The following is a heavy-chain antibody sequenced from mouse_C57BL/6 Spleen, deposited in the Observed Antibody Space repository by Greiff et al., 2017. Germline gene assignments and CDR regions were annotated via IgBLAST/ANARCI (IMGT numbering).Heavy chain of an antibody. D-gene: IGHD2-4*01. V-gene: IGHV1-81*01. CDR1: GYTFTSYG. CDR2: IYPRSGNT. CDR3: ALYDYHS. Sequence: QVQLKESGAELARPGASVKLSCKASGYTFTSYGISWVKQRTGQGLEWIGEIYPRSGNTYYNEKFKGKATLTADKSSSPAYMELRSLTSEDSAVYFCALYDYHSWGQGTTLTSSS. J-gene: IGHJ2*01.